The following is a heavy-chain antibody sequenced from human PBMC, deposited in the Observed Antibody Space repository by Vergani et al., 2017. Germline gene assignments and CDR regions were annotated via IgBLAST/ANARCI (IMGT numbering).Heavy chain of an antibody. D-gene: IGHD3-3*01. Sequence: QVQLVESGGGLVKPGGSLRLSCAASGFTFSDYYMSWIRQAPGKGLEWVSYISSSSSYTNYADSVKGRFTISRDNAKNSLYLQMNSLRAEDTAVYYCAKDDDFWSGYGDYWGQGTLVTVSS. J-gene: IGHJ4*02. V-gene: IGHV3-11*05. CDR3: AKDDDFWSGYGDY. CDR1: GFTFSDYY. CDR2: ISSSSSYT.